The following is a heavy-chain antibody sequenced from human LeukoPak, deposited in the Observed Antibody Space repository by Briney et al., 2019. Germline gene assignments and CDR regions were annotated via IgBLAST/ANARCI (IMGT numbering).Heavy chain of an antibody. J-gene: IGHJ4*02. Sequence: ASVKVSCKASGYTFTGYFMHWVRQAPGQGPEWMGWINPKSGGTNYVQKFQGRVSMTRDTSTSTFFMELRRLTSDDTAVYYCARAPGGYDILTGYQSLYLFDYWGQGTLVTVSS. D-gene: IGHD3-9*01. CDR3: ARAPGGYDILTGYQSLYLFDY. V-gene: IGHV1-2*02. CDR1: GYTFTGYF. CDR2: INPKSGGT.